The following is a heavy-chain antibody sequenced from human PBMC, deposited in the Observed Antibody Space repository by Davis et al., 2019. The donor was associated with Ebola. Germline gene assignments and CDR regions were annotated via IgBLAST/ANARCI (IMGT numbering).Heavy chain of an antibody. Sequence: GESLKISCVVSGLTFSHYRMAWVRQAAGKGLEWVSSISFNGAGTHYADSVKGRFTISRDDSKNTMYLQMSRLRAEDTAVYYCATRLWDGDSWGQGTLVTVSS. CDR3: ATRLWDGDS. CDR1: GLTFSHYR. J-gene: IGHJ4*02. CDR2: ISFNGAGT. D-gene: IGHD1-1*01. V-gene: IGHV3-23*01.